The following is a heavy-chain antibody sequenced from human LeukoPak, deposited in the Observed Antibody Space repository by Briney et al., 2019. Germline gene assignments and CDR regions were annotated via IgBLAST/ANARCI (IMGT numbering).Heavy chain of an antibody. D-gene: IGHD3-16*01. Sequence: ASVKVSCKVSGYTLTELSMHWVRQAPGKGLEWMGGFDPEDGETIYAQKFQGRVTMTEDTSTDTAYMELSSLRSEDTAVYYCAPFRGVPAHKTCFAPGAREPLATVPS. CDR3: APFRGVPAHKTCFAP. V-gene: IGHV1-24*01. CDR2: FDPEDGET. J-gene: IGHJ5*02. CDR1: GYTLTELS.